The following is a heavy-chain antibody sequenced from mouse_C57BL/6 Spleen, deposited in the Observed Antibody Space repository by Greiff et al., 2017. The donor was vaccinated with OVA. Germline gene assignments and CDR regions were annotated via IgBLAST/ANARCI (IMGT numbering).Heavy chain of an antibody. CDR1: GYTFTSYW. CDR2: IDPSDSYT. CDR3: AREGAYDYDGFAY. J-gene: IGHJ3*01. D-gene: IGHD2-4*01. V-gene: IGHV1-69*01. Sequence: VQLQQPGAELVMPGASVKLSCKASGYTFTSYWMHWVKQRPGQGLEWIGEIDPSDSYTNYNQKFKGKSTLTVDKSSSPAYMQLSSLTSEDSAVYYCAREGAYDYDGFAYWGQGTLVTVSA.